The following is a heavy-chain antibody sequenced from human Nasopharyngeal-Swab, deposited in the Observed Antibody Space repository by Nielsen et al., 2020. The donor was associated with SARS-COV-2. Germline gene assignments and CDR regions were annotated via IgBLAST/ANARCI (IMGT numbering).Heavy chain of an antibody. Sequence: RQAPGKGLEWLGYIYYRGSTYYNPSLKSRVTISVDTSKNQFSLKLSSVTAADTAVYYCAREDAVQGVINYYYYMDVWGKGTTVTVSS. D-gene: IGHD3-10*01. V-gene: IGHV4-30-2*04. CDR3: AREDAVQGVINYYYYMDV. CDR2: IYYRGST. J-gene: IGHJ6*03.